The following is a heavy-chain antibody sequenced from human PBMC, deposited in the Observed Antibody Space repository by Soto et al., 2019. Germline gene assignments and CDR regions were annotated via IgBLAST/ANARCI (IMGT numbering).Heavy chain of an antibody. Sequence: SVPTLVNPTQTLTLTCTFSGFSLSTSGMRVSWIRQPPGKALEWLARIDWDDDKFYSTSLKTRLTISKDTSKNQVVLTMTNMDPVDIATYYCARTTYYYDSSGYYPFDYWGQGTLVTVSS. J-gene: IGHJ4*02. CDR3: ARTTYYYDSSGYYPFDY. CDR1: GFSLSTSGMR. D-gene: IGHD3-22*01. V-gene: IGHV2-70*04. CDR2: IDWDDDK.